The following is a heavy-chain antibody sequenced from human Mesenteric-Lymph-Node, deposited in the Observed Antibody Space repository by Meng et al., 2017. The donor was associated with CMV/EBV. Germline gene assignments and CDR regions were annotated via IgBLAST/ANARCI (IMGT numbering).Heavy chain of an antibody. V-gene: IGHV3-23*01. CDR3: AKSQSGLIDH. J-gene: IGHJ4*02. CDR2: ITSGGST. Sequence: GESLKISCAASGFTFSSYAMSWVRQAPGKGLEWVSAITSGGSTYYADSVKGRFTISRDNSKNTLYVQMNSLRAEDTAVYYYAKSQSGLIDHWGQGTLVTVSS. CDR1: GFTFSSYA. D-gene: IGHD3-16*01.